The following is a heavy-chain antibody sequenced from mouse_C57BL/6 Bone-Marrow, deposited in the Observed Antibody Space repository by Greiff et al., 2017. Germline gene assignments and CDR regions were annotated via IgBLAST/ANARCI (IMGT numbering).Heavy chain of an antibody. CDR3: ARDYGSSAWFAY. D-gene: IGHD1-3*01. V-gene: IGHV1-69*01. J-gene: IGHJ3*01. CDR2: IDPSDSYT. CDR1: GYTFTSYW. Sequence: QVQLQQPGAELVMPGASVKLSCTASGYTFTSYWMHWVKQRPGQGLEWIGEIDPSDSYTNYTQKFKGKSTLTVDKSSSTAYMQLSRLTSEDSAVYYCARDYGSSAWFAYWGQGTLVTVSA.